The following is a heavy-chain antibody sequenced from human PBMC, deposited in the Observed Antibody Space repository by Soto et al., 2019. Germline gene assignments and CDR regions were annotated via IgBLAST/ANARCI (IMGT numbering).Heavy chain of an antibody. V-gene: IGHV1-46*01. CDR2: INPSGGST. CDR1: GYTFTSYY. Sequence: ASVKVSCKASGYTFTSYYMHWVRQAPGQGLEWMGIINPSGGSTSYAQKFQGRVTMTRDTSTSTVYMELSSLRSEDTAVYYCARGRREVLDPSGYYTGYYYYYMDVWGKGTTVTVSS. D-gene: IGHD3-3*01. J-gene: IGHJ6*03. CDR3: ARGRREVLDPSGYYTGYYYYYMDV.